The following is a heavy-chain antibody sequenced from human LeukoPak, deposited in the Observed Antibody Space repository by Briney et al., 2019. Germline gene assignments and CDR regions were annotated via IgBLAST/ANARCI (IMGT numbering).Heavy chain of an antibody. D-gene: IGHD6-13*01. J-gene: IGHJ5*02. CDR1: GGTFSSYA. V-gene: IGHV1-69*04. Sequence: ASVKVSYKASGGTFSSYAISWVRQAPGQGLEWMGRIIPILGIANHAQKFQGRVTITADKSTSTAYMELSSLRSEDTAVYYCARGIAAAWGFDPWGQGTLVTVSS. CDR2: IIPILGIA. CDR3: ARGIAAAWGFDP.